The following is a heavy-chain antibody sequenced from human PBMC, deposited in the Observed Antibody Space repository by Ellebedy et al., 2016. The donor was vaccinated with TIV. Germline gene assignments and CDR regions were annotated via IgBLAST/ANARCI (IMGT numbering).Heavy chain of an antibody. CDR3: ARRITMVRGVNNWFDP. CDR2: IYPGDSDT. CDR1: GYSFTSYW. J-gene: IGHJ5*02. D-gene: IGHD3-10*01. Sequence: GESLKISXKGSGYSFTSYWIGWVRQMPGKGLEWMGIIYPGDSDTRYSPSFQGQVTISADKSISTAYLQWSSLKASDTAMYYCARRITMVRGVNNWFDPWGQGTLVTVSS. V-gene: IGHV5-51*01.